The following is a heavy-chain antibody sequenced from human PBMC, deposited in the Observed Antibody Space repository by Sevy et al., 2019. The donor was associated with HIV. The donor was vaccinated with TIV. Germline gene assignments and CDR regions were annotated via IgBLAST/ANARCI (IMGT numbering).Heavy chain of an antibody. CDR2: ISAYNGNT. J-gene: IGHJ4*02. Sequence: VSVKVSCKASGYTFTSYGISWVRQAPGQGLEWMGWISAYNGNTNYAQKLQGRVTMTTDTSTSTAYMELRSLRSDDTAVYYCARDLGGEGATRRDYWGQGTLVTVSS. CDR3: ARDLGGEGATRRDY. CDR1: GYTFTSYG. V-gene: IGHV1-18*04. D-gene: IGHD1-26*01.